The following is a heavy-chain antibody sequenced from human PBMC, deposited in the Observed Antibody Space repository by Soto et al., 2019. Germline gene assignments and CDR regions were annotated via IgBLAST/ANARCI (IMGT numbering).Heavy chain of an antibody. D-gene: IGHD2-15*01. CDR1: GFTFSSYA. CDR2: ISGSGGST. J-gene: IGHJ3*02. CDR3: EKDEVSTVVVVAATHSYAFDI. V-gene: IGHV3-23*01. Sequence: EVQLLESGGGLVQPGGSLRLSCAASGFTFSSYAMSWVRQAPGKGLEWVSAISGSGGSTYYADSVKGRFTISRDNSKNTLYLQMNSLRAEDTAVYYCEKDEVSTVVVVAATHSYAFDIWGQGTMVTVSS.